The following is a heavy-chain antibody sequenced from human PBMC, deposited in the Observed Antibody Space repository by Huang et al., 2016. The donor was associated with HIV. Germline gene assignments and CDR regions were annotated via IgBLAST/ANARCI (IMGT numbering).Heavy chain of an antibody. J-gene: IGHJ6*02. V-gene: IGHV1-18*04. D-gene: IGHD3-22*01. Sequence: QVQLVQSGAEVKKPGASVKVSCKASGYIFISYGISWVRQAPGQGLEWVGRISAYNGNTNYAQKRQGRVTMTTDTSTSTAYMELRSLRSDDTAVYYCASPSDYYDSSGYKPPVYYYGMDVWGQGTTVTVSS. CDR1: GYIFISYG. CDR2: ISAYNGNT. CDR3: ASPSDYYDSSGYKPPVYYYGMDV.